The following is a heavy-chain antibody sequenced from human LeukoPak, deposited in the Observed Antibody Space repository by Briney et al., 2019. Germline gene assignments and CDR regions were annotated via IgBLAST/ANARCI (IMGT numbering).Heavy chain of an antibody. Sequence: GGSLRLSRAASGFTVSSNYMSWVRQAPGKGLEWVTVIYSGGSTYYADSVKGRFTISRDNSKNTLYLQMNSLRAEDTAVYYCARDRWVGGYDYFDYWGQGNLVTVSS. V-gene: IGHV3-66*02. J-gene: IGHJ4*02. D-gene: IGHD5-12*01. CDR3: ARDRWVGGYDYFDY. CDR2: IYSGGST. CDR1: GFTVSSNY.